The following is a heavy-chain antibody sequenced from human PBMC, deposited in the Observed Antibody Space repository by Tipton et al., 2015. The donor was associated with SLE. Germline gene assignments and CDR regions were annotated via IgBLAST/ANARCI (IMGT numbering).Heavy chain of an antibody. CDR3: TRAAAGAGAAFDI. CDR2: IRSKAYGGTT. V-gene: IGHV3-49*03. CDR1: GFTFGDYA. D-gene: IGHD6-13*01. Sequence: SLRLSCTASGFTFGDYAMSWFRQAPGKGLEWVGFIRSKAYGGTTEYVASVKGRFTISRDDSKSIAYLQMNSLKTEDTAVYYCTRAAAGAGAAFDIWGQGTMVTVSS. J-gene: IGHJ3*02.